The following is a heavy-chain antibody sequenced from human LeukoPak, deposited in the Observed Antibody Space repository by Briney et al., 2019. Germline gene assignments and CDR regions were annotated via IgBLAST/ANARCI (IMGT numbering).Heavy chain of an antibody. CDR1: GFTFSDYY. D-gene: IGHD5-18*01. CDR3: AKDRMGIQLWLLFDY. J-gene: IGHJ4*02. Sequence: GGSLRLSCAASGFTFSDYYMSWVRQAPGKGLEWVSAISGSGGSTYYADSVKGRFTISRDNSKNTLYLQMNSLRAEDTAVYYCAKDRMGIQLWLLFDYWGQGTLVTVSS. CDR2: ISGSGGST. V-gene: IGHV3-23*01.